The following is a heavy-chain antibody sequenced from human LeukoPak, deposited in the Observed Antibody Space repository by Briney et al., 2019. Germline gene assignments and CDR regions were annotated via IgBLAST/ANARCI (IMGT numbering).Heavy chain of an antibody. V-gene: IGHV4-38-2*02. D-gene: IGHD3-22*01. CDR3: ARDPNYYDSSGYYYGGFFFDY. CDR2: IYHSGRT. Sequence: SETLSLTCTVSGGSISSYYWGWIRQPPGKGLEWIGIIYHSGRTDYNPSLKSRVTISEDTSKNQFSLKLSSVTAADTAVYYCARDPNYYDSSGYYYGGFFFDYWGQGTLVTVSS. J-gene: IGHJ4*02. CDR1: GGSISSYY.